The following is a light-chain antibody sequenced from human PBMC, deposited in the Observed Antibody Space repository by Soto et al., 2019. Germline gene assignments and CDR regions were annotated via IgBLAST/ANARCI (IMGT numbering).Light chain of an antibody. Sequence: QSALTQPPSASGSPGQSVTISCTGSSSDVGGYNYVSWYQQHPGKAPKLMIYEVTKRASGVPDRFSGSKYGNTASLTVSGLQAEDEADYYCSSYAGSNILLFGGGTKLTVL. CDR1: SSDVGGYNY. CDR2: EVT. CDR3: SSYAGSNILL. V-gene: IGLV2-8*01. J-gene: IGLJ3*02.